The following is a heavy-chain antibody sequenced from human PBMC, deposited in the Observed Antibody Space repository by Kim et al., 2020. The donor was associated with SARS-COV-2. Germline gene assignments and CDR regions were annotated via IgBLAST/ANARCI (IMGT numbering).Heavy chain of an antibody. CDR1: GYTFTSYY. Sequence: SVKVSCKASGYTFTSYYMHWLRQAPGQGLEWMGIINPSVGSTSYAQKFQGRVTMTRDTSTSTVYMELSSLRSEDTAVYYCSRESPVEMATMRHGVGMDVWGQGTTGTVSS. J-gene: IGHJ6*02. CDR3: SRESPVEMATMRHGVGMDV. V-gene: IGHV1-46*01. CDR2: INPSVGST. D-gene: IGHD5-12*01.